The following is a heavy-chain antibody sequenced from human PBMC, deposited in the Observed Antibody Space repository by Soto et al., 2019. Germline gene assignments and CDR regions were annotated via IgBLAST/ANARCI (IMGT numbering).Heavy chain of an antibody. D-gene: IGHD3-3*01. V-gene: IGHV4-59*01. CDR3: ARGDGFWSGPYYYYYMDV. Sequence: SETLSLTCTVSGGSISSYYWSWIRQPPGKGLEWIGYIYYSGSTNYNPSLKSRVTISVDTSKNQFSLRLSSVTAADTAVYYCARGDGFWSGPYYYYYMDVWGKGTTVTVSS. J-gene: IGHJ6*03. CDR1: GGSISSYY. CDR2: IYYSGST.